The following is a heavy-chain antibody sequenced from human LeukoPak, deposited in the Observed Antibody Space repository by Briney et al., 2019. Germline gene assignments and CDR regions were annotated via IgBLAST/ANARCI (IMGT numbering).Heavy chain of an antibody. D-gene: IGHD1-20*01. CDR2: IIVSGDNT. J-gene: IGHJ1*01. V-gene: IGHV3-23*01. CDR1: RLTFSAFA. CDR3: AKWAGELRHSNNYCCPLDH. Sequence: GQSLRLSCPPSRLTFSAFALTCVRPAPEKGLGWVSSIIVSGDNTQYADYVKGRFTIPRDNCKNTLYLQMNSLRGEDTAVYYCAKWAGELRHSNNYCCPLDHWGESPLVTVSS.